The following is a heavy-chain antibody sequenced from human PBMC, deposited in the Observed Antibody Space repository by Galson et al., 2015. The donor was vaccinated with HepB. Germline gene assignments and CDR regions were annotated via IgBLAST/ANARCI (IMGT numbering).Heavy chain of an antibody. Sequence: SVKVSCKASGYSFTAYYIHWVRQAPGQGLEWMGWIDPKSGGTHYAQNFQDRVTMTRDTSIRTAFMEIVSLRSDDTAVYYCTRDAKLYYGPESYYISGWFAPWGQGTLVTVSS. D-gene: IGHD3-10*01. CDR2: IDPKSGGT. CDR1: GYSFTAYY. CDR3: TRDAKLYYGPESYYISGWFAP. J-gene: IGHJ5*02. V-gene: IGHV1-2*02.